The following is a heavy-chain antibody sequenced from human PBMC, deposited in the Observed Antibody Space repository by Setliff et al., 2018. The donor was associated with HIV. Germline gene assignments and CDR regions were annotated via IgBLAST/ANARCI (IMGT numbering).Heavy chain of an antibody. CDR1: GFTFSSYA. V-gene: IGHV3-23*01. CDR2: ISGGGGST. Sequence: GGSLRLSCAASGFTFSSYAMSWVRQAPGKGLEWVSAISGGGGSTYYADSVKGRFTVSRDNSKNTLYLQMNSLRAEDTAVYFCAKPGRVGSTPGDAFDIWGQGTMVTVS. CDR3: AKPGRVGSTPGDAFDI. J-gene: IGHJ3*02. D-gene: IGHD1-26*01.